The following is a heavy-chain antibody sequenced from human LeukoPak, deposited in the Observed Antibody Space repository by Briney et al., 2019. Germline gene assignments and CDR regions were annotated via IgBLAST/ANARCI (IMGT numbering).Heavy chain of an antibody. CDR2: IKGKTDGETT. D-gene: IGHD3-10*01. Sequence: PGGSLRLSCAASGFTFNNAWMSWVRQAPGKGLEWVGRIKGKTDGETTDYATPVKGRFIISRDDSKDTLYLQMNSLKTEDTAVYYCTTEGYYVSRIYWGQGTLVTVSS. V-gene: IGHV3-15*01. CDR1: GFTFNNAW. J-gene: IGHJ4*02. CDR3: TTEGYYVSRIY.